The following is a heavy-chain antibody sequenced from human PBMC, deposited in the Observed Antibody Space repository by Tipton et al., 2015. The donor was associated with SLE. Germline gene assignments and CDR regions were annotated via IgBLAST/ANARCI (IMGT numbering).Heavy chain of an antibody. CDR1: GGSYSTYF. CDR2: INHDGST. D-gene: IGHD2-2*01. Sequence: TLSLTCAVYGGSYSTYFWSWVRQPPGKGLELIGEINHDGSTNYNPSLKSRVTISIDTSKNQVSLNLRSVTAADTAVYYCGLGVPGPPYHYYMDVWGKGTTVTVSS. V-gene: IGHV4-34*01. J-gene: IGHJ6*03. CDR3: GLGVPGPPYHYYMDV.